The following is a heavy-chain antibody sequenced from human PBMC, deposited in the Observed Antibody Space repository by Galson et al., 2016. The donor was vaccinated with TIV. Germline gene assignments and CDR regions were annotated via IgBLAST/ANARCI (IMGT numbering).Heavy chain of an antibody. CDR1: GFIFSNAW. V-gene: IGHV3-15*01. CDR2: IKSETDGGTT. Sequence: SLRLSCAASGFIFSNAWMSWVRQAPGKGLEWVGRIKSETDGGTTDYAAPVKGRFTFSRDDSENTLYLQMNSLKTEDTAMYYCATAGFDYWGQGTLVTVSS. D-gene: IGHD3-10*01. J-gene: IGHJ4*02. CDR3: ATAGFDY.